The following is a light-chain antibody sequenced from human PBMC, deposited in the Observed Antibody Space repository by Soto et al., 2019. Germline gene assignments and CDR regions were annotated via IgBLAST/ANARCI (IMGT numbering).Light chain of an antibody. CDR3: QQYKGLSLT. J-gene: IGKJ4*01. CDR1: QSVANW. CDR2: DAS. V-gene: IGKV1-5*01. Sequence: DIQITQSPSTLSASVGHRVTITCRSSQSVANWLAWYQQKPGKAPKLLIYDASSLESGVPSRFSGSGSGTEFTLTITSLHPDDFATYYCQQYKGLSLTFGGGTKVDIK.